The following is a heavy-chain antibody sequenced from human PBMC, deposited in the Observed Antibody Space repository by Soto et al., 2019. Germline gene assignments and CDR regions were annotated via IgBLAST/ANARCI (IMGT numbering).Heavy chain of an antibody. V-gene: IGHV1-18*04. CDR1: GYTFTSHN. CDR2: ISPYSGNT. Sequence: QVQLVQSGPEMKWPGASVKVSCQASGYTFTSHNISWVRQAPGQGLEWMGWISPYSGNTDYAQNVQGRVTMTTDTLTSTAYMELRSLRSDDAAVYYCARDKQERLFYYYYGLDAWGQGTTVTVSS. D-gene: IGHD1-1*01. CDR3: ARDKQERLFYYYYGLDA. J-gene: IGHJ6*02.